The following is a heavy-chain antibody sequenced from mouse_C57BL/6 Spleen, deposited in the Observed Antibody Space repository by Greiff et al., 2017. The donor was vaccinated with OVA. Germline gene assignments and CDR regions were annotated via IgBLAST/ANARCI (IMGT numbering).Heavy chain of an antibody. CDR2: ISYDGSN. V-gene: IGHV3-6*01. J-gene: IGHJ1*03. CDR1: GYSITSGYY. CDR3: ASSYWYFDV. Sequence: EVKLQESGPGLVKPSQSLSLTCSVTGYSITSGYYWNWIRQFPGNKLEWMGYISYDGSNNYNPSLKNRISITRDTSKNQFFLKLNSVTTEDTATYYCASSYWYFDVWGTGTTVTVSS.